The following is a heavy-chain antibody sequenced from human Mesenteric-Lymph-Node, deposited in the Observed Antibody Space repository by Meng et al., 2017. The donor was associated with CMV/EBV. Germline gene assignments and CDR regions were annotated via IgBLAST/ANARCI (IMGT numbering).Heavy chain of an antibody. CDR3: AGVVGASYYFDY. J-gene: IGHJ4*02. D-gene: IGHD2-15*01. CDR1: GYSFNSYI. Sequence: SVKVSCKASGYSFNSYIINWVRQAPGQGLEWMGRVMPILGIENYAQKFQGRVTINADTSTSTAYMELSSLRSEDTAVYYCAGVVGASYYFDYWGQGTLVTVSS. CDR2: VMPILGIE. V-gene: IGHV1-69*02.